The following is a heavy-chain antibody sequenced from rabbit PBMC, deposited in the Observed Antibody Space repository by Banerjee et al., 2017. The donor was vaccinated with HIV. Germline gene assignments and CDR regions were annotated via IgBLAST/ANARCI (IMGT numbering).Heavy chain of an antibody. CDR3: ARDETRYVGGVGYVYPGL. Sequence: QSLEESGGDLVKPGASLTLTCTASGFSFSSSYYMCWVRQAPGKGLEWIACINAGSSGSTYYASWAKGRFTISKTSSTTVTLQMTSLTAADTATYFCARDETRYVGGVGYVYPGLWGPGTLVTVS. V-gene: IGHV1S40*01. CDR1: GFSFSSSYY. CDR2: INAGSSGST. J-gene: IGHJ4*01. D-gene: IGHD6-1*01.